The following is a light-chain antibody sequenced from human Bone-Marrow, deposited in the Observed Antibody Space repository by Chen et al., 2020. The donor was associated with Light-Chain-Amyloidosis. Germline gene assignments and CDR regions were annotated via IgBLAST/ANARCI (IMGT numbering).Light chain of an antibody. CDR1: RSNIGTYT. CDR2: SNN. Sequence: QSVLTQPPSASGTPGRRVTISCSGSRSNIGTYTVNWYQQLPGTAPRLLIYSNNQRPSGVPDRFSGSKSGTSASLAISWLQSEDEADYCCAAWDDSLDEVVFGGGTKLTVL. CDR3: AAWDDSLDEVV. V-gene: IGLV1-44*01. J-gene: IGLJ2*01.